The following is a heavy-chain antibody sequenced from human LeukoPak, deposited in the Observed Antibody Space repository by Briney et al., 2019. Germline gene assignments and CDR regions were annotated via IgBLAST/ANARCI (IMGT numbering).Heavy chain of an antibody. D-gene: IGHD3-16*01. CDR2: VNDRGTGT. CDR3: ARDPGPDTYYDYVWGSYSGFDY. Sequence: PGGSLRLSCAASGFTFSKYAMSWVRQALGKGLEWVSTVNDRGTGTYYADSVKGRFTISRDNSKNTLSLQMISLRAEDTALYYCARDPGPDTYYDYVWGSYSGFDYWGQGTLVTVSS. J-gene: IGHJ4*02. CDR1: GFTFSKYA. V-gene: IGHV3-23*01.